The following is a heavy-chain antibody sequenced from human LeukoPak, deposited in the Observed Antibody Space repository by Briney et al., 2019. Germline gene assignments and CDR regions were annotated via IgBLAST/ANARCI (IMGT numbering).Heavy chain of an antibody. CDR1: GFTFSTYA. J-gene: IGHJ4*02. D-gene: IGHD5-24*01. CDR2: VSSSGGST. CDR3: AKRGMTTIKEGFDY. V-gene: IGHV3-23*01. Sequence: GGSLRLSCAASGFTFSTYAMSWVRQAPGKGLQWVSAVSSSGGSTYYADSVKGRFTISRDNSKNTLYLQMSSLRAEDTAVYYCAKRGMTTIKEGFDYWGQGTLVTVSS.